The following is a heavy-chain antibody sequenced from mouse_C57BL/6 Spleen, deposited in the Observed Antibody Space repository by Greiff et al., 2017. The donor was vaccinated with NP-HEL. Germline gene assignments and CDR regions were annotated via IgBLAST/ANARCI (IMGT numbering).Heavy chain of an antibody. CDR1: GYTFTEYT. V-gene: IGHV1-62-2*01. CDR2: FYPGSGSI. D-gene: IGHD2-4*01. CDR3: ARHEGSPAVYYDPDWYFDV. J-gene: IGHJ1*03. Sequence: QVQLQQSGAELVKPGASVKLSCKASGYTFTEYTIHWVKQRSGQGLEWIGWFYPGSGSIKYNEKFKDKATLTADKSSSTVYMELSRLTSEDSAVYFCARHEGSPAVYYDPDWYFDVWGTGTTVTVSS.